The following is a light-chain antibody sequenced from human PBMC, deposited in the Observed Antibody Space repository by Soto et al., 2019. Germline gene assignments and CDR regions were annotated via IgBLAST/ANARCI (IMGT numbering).Light chain of an antibody. CDR1: QSVTMSY. Sequence: EMVLTQSPDTLSLSPGETATLSCRASQSVTMSYLAWYQQRPGQPPRLLIYGASSTSAGIPDWFSGSGSGTDFSLTITSLEPEVFPVYDCQQYGSSRTFGQGTKLEIK. V-gene: IGKV3-20*01. CDR3: QQYGSSRT. CDR2: GAS. J-gene: IGKJ2*01.